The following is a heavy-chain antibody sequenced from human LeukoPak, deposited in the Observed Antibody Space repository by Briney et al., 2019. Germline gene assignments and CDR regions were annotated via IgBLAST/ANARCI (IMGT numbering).Heavy chain of an antibody. D-gene: IGHD6-19*01. CDR3: AKAHSSGRIDYYFDY. V-gene: IGHV3-23*01. CDR2: ISGSGDST. Sequence: PGGSLRLSCAASGFTFTSYDMTWVRQAPGKGLERVSLISGSGDSTYHADSVKGRFTISRDNSKNTLYLQMNSLRAEDTAVYYCAKAHSSGRIDYYFDYWGQGTLVTVSS. J-gene: IGHJ4*02. CDR1: GFTFTSYD.